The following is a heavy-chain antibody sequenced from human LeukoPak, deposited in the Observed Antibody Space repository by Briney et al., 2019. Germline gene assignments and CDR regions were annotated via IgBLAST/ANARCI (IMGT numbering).Heavy chain of an antibody. CDR1: GGSISSYY. Sequence: SETLSLTCTVSGGSISSYYWSWIRQPPGKGLEWIGYIYTSGSTNYNPSLKSRVTISVDTSKHQFSLKLSSVTAADTAVYYCARTYYDFWSGYTPYYYYYMDVWGKGTTVTVSS. CDR3: ARTYYDFWSGYTPYYYYYMDV. CDR2: IYTSGST. D-gene: IGHD3-3*01. V-gene: IGHV4-4*09. J-gene: IGHJ6*03.